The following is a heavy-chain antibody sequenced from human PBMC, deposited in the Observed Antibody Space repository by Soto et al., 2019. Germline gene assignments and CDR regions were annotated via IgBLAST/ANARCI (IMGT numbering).Heavy chain of an antibody. Sequence: PGGSLRLSCAASGFTFSSYWMHWVRQAPGKGLVWVSRINSDGSSTSYADSVKGRFTISRDNAKNTLYLQMNSLRAEDTAVYYCARARYSSSWYSGFDYWGQGTLVTVSS. D-gene: IGHD6-13*01. CDR2: INSDGSST. J-gene: IGHJ4*02. CDR1: GFTFSSYW. CDR3: ARARYSSSWYSGFDY. V-gene: IGHV3-74*01.